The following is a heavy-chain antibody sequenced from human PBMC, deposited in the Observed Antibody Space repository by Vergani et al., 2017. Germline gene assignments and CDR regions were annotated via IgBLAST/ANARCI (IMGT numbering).Heavy chain of an antibody. D-gene: IGHD4-17*01. J-gene: IGHJ3*02. V-gene: IGHV5-51*01. Sequence: EVQLLQSGPEVKKPGESLKISCQGSGNRFSTDWIGWVRQRPGKGLEWMGIIYIGDSDTRYSPSFQGQVTISADKSISIVYLQWSSLEASDTAMYYCARHHEDCGDYGAFDMWGQGTMVIVSS. CDR3: ARHHEDCGDYGAFDM. CDR2: IYIGDSDT. CDR1: GNRFSTDW.